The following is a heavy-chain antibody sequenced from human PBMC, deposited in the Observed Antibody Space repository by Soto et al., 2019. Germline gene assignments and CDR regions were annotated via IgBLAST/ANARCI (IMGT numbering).Heavy chain of an antibody. CDR2: IYYSGST. Sequence: PSETLSLTCTVSGGSVSHGSYYWSWIRQPPGKGLEWIGYIYYSGSTNYNPSLKSRVTISVDTSKNQFSLKLSSVTAADTAVYYCARVWGGAFDIWGQGTMVTVSS. CDR3: ARVWGGAFDI. CDR1: GGSVSHGSYY. V-gene: IGHV4-61*01. D-gene: IGHD3-10*01. J-gene: IGHJ3*02.